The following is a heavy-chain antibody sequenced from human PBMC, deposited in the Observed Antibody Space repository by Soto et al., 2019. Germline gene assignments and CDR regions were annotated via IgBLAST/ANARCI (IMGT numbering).Heavy chain of an antibody. Sequence: QVQLVQSGAEVKKPGSSVKVSCKASGGTFSSYAISWVRQAPGQGLEWMGGIIHIFGTANYAQKFQGRVMITADESTSTAYMELSSLRSEDTAVYYCARAGRTYDVWSGYPRVYYSYYGMDVWGQGTTVTVSS. D-gene: IGHD3-3*01. V-gene: IGHV1-69*12. CDR2: IIHIFGTA. CDR3: ARAGRTYDVWSGYPRVYYSYYGMDV. J-gene: IGHJ6*02. CDR1: GGTFSSYA.